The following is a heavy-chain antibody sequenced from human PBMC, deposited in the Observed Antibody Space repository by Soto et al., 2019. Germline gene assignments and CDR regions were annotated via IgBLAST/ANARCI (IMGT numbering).Heavy chain of an antibody. V-gene: IGHV3-21*01. J-gene: IGHJ4*02. Sequence: LRPSCAASGFTFSSYSMNWVRQAPGKGLEWVSSISSSSSYIYYADSVKGRFTISRDNAKNSLYLQMNSLRAEDTAVYYCASGRSGWYPYFDYWGQGTLVTVSS. CDR2: ISSSSSYI. CDR1: GFTFSSYS. CDR3: ASGRSGWYPYFDY. D-gene: IGHD6-19*01.